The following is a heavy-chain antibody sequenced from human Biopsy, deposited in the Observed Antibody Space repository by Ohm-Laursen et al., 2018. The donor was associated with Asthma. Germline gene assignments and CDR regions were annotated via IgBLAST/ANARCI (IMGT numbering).Heavy chain of an antibody. V-gene: IGHV4-30-2*02. CDR2: IYRNGDT. D-gene: IGHD2-15*01. CDR1: GDSIDSGDYS. Sequence: SQTLSLTCGVSGDSIDSGDYSWTWIRQSPGVGLEWIGYIYRNGDTYYNPSLKSRVTISVDTSKKQISLRLSSVIAADTAVYYCAGFCSGGNCPDHWGQGTLVTVSS. CDR3: AGFCSGGNCPDH. J-gene: IGHJ4*02.